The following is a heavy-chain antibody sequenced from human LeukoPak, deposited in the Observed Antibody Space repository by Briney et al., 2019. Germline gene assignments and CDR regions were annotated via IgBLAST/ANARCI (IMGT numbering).Heavy chain of an antibody. CDR3: ARDFLGGYADYA. D-gene: IGHD4-17*01. CDR2: ISSGSSYI. V-gene: IGHV3-21*01. CDR1: GFTFSSYS. J-gene: IGHJ5*02. Sequence: PGGSLRLSCAASGFTFSSYSMNWVRQAPGKGLEWVSSISSGSSYIYYADSVKGRFTISRDNAKNSLYLQMNSLRAEDTAVYYCARDFLGGYADYAWGQGTLVTVSS.